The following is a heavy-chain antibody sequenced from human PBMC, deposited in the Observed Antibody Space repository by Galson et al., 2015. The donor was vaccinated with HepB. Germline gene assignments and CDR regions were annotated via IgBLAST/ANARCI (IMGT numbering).Heavy chain of an antibody. V-gene: IGHV3-64D*06. CDR1: GFTFSSYA. J-gene: IGHJ3*02. CDR2: ISSNGGST. Sequence: SLRLSCAASGFTFSSYAMHWVRQAPGKGLEYVSAISSNGGSTYYADSVKGRFTISRDNSKNTLYLQMSSLRAEDTAVYYCVNQGGAAAGSGAFDIWGQGTMVTVSS. D-gene: IGHD6-13*01. CDR3: VNQGGAAAGSGAFDI.